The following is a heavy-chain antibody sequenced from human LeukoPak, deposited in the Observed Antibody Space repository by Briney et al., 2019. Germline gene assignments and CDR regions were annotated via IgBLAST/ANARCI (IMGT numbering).Heavy chain of an antibody. CDR3: ARGYYGSGSFFDY. CDR1: GGSVRSGSYY. J-gene: IGHJ4*02. V-gene: IGHV4-61*01. Sequence: SETLSLTCSVSGGSVRSGSYYWSWIRQPPGKGLEWIGYIYYSGSTNYNPSLRSRVTISVDTSKNQFSLKLSSVTAADTAVYYCARGYYGSGSFFDYWGQGTLVTVSS. CDR2: IYYSGST. D-gene: IGHD3-10*01.